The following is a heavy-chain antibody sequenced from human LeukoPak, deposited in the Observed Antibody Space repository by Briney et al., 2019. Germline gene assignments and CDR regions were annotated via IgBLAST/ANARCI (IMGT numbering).Heavy chain of an antibody. J-gene: IGHJ4*02. CDR3: AREGEWLSYYFDY. D-gene: IGHD3-3*01. CDR2: MNPNSGVT. V-gene: IGHV1-8*01. Sequence: ASVKVSCKASGYTFTDYDINWVRQATGQGLEWMGWMNPNSGVTGYAQKFQGRVSMTRDTSVSTAYMELSRLRSDDTAVYYCAREGEWLSYYFDYWGQGTLVTVSA. CDR1: GYTFTDYD.